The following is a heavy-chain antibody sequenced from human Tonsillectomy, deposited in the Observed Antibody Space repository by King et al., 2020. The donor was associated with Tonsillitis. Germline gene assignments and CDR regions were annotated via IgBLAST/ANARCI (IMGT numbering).Heavy chain of an antibody. CDR3: AIDQVGSWFDAFDI. V-gene: IGHV3-7*01. Sequence: VQLVESGGGLVQPGGSLRLSCAASGFTFSSYWMSWVRQAPGKGLEWVANIKQDGSEKYYVDSVKGRFTISRDNAKNSLYLQMNSLRAEDTAVYYCAIDQVGSWFDAFDIWGQGTMVTVSS. CDR1: GFTFSSYW. D-gene: IGHD6-13*01. CDR2: IKQDGSEK. J-gene: IGHJ3*02.